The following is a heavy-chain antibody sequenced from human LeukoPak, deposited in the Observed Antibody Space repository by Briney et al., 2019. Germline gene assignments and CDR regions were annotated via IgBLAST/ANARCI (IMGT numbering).Heavy chain of an antibody. D-gene: IGHD6-19*01. CDR3: ARSYSSGWYYFDY. J-gene: IGHJ4*02. CDR1: GGSISSYY. CDR2: IYTSGST. V-gene: IGHV4-4*07. Sequence: PSETLSLTCTVSGGSISSYYWSWIRQPAGKGLEWIGRIYTSGSTNYNPSLKSRVTISVDKSKSQFSLKLSSVTAADTAVYYCARSYSSGWYYFDYWGQGTLVTVSS.